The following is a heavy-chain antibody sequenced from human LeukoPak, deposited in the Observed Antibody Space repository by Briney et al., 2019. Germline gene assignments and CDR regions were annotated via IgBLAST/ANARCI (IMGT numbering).Heavy chain of an antibody. V-gene: IGHV4-34*01. CDR1: GGSFSAHY. Sequence: SETLSLTCIVYGGSFSAHYWAWIRQPPGKGLEWIGEINHSGSTNYNPSLKSRVTISVNTSKSQFSLNLNSVTAADTAVYYCARGPRISEMATITWYFNYWGQGTLVTVSS. J-gene: IGHJ4*02. D-gene: IGHD5-24*01. CDR2: INHSGST. CDR3: ARGPRISEMATITWYFNY.